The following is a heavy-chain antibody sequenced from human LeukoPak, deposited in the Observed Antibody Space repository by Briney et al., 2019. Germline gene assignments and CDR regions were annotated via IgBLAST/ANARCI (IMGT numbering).Heavy chain of an antibody. Sequence: GASVKVSCKASGYTFNFYYMHWVRQAPGQGLEWMGWINPNSGGTNYAQKFQGRVTMTRDTSISTAYMELSRLRSDDTAVYYCASHSSTHDAFDIWGQGTMVTVSS. CDR3: ASHSSTHDAFDI. D-gene: IGHD6-13*01. V-gene: IGHV1-2*02. CDR1: GYTFNFYY. J-gene: IGHJ3*02. CDR2: INPNSGGT.